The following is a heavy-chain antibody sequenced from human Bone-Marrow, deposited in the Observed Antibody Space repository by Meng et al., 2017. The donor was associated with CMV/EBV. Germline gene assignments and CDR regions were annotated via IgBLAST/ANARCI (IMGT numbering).Heavy chain of an antibody. D-gene: IGHD2-21*01. Sequence: GESLKISCAASGFTFSTYNMNWVRQAPGKGLEWVSSISSSSSYIYYADSVKGRFTISRDNAKNSLYLQMNSLRAEDTAVYYCARDTVYCGGDCPPAFDIWGQGTMVTVSS. J-gene: IGHJ3*02. V-gene: IGHV3-21*01. CDR3: ARDTVYCGGDCPPAFDI. CDR2: ISSSSSYI. CDR1: GFTFSTYN.